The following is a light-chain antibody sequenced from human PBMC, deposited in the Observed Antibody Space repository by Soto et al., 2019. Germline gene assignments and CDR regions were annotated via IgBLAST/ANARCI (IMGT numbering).Light chain of an antibody. CDR3: QQYDNYPLT. Sequence: AIQLTQSPSSLSASVGDRVTITCLASQGIRSALGWYQQKPGKVPKLLIYAASTLQSGVPSRFSGSGFGTDFTLTINSLQPEDFATYYCQQYDNYPLTLGGGTKVDIK. CDR2: AAS. V-gene: IGKV1-6*01. CDR1: QGIRSA. J-gene: IGKJ4*01.